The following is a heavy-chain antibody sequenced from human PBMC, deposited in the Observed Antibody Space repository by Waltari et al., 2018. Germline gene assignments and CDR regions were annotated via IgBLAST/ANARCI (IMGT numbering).Heavy chain of an antibody. CDR3: ARDRVRGYSYGYGGNGFDP. D-gene: IGHD5-18*01. J-gene: IGHJ5*02. CDR1: GCTVSSYS. V-gene: IGHV3-21*01. Sequence: EVQLVESGGGLVKPGGSLRLSCAASGCTVSSYSMTWVRQAPGKGLGWVSSNSSSSSYIDYAESVKGRFTVCRDNAKNSLYLQMNSLRAEDTAVYYCARDRVRGYSYGYGGNGFDPWGQGTLVTVSS. CDR2: NSSSSSYI.